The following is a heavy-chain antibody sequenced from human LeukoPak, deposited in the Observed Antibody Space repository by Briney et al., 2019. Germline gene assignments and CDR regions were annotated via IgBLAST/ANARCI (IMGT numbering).Heavy chain of an antibody. Sequence: SETLSLTCTVSGGSISSYYWSWIRQPPGKGLEWIGEINHSGSTNYNPSLKSRVTISVDTSKNQFSLKLSSVTAADTAVYYCARRSSSGKKRSYWYFDLWGRGTLVTVSS. CDR2: INHSGST. V-gene: IGHV4-34*01. CDR1: GGSISSYY. D-gene: IGHD6-19*01. CDR3: ARRSSSGKKRSYWYFDL. J-gene: IGHJ2*01.